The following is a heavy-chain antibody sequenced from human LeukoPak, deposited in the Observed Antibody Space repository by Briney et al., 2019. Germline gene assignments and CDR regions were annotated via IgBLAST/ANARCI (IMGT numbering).Heavy chain of an antibody. D-gene: IGHD6-13*01. CDR3: AKGGEQQLLLIYFNY. J-gene: IGHJ4*02. CDR1: GFTFSSYG. Sequence: GGSLRLSCAASGFTFSSYGMHWVRQAPGKGLEWVAVISYDGSNKHYADSVKGRFTISRDNSKNTLYLEMNSLRDEDTAVYYCAKGGEQQLLLIYFNYWGRGTLVTVSS. V-gene: IGHV3-30*18. CDR2: ISYDGSNK.